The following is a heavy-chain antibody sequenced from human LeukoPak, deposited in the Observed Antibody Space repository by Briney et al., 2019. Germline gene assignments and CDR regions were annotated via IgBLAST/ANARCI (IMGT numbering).Heavy chain of an antibody. CDR2: IYTSGTT. Sequence: QTSETLSLTCTVSGGSISIYYWSWIRQPAGKGLEWIGRIYTSGTTHYNPSLKSRVTMSVDTSKNQFSLKLSSVTAADTAVYYCARLRSTYWYFDLWGRGTLVTVSS. CDR3: ARLRSTYWYFDL. D-gene: IGHD4-17*01. V-gene: IGHV4-4*07. CDR1: GGSISIYY. J-gene: IGHJ2*01.